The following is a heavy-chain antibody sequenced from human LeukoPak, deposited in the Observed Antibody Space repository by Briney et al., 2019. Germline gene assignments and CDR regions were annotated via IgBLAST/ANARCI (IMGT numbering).Heavy chain of an antibody. J-gene: IGHJ3*02. V-gene: IGHV1-18*01. CDR3: ARNLTPDSFDI. Sequence: GASVKVSCKASAYTFSKYGINWVRQAPGQGLEWMGWISGYNGDTYYAQKFQGRVTMTTDTSTSTAYMHLRSLRSDDTAVYYCARNLTPDSFDIWGQGTMVTVSS. CDR1: AYTFSKYG. CDR2: ISGYNGDT. D-gene: IGHD2-15*01.